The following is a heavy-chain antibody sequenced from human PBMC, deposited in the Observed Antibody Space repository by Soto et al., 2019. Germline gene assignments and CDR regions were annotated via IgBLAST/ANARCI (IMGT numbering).Heavy chain of an antibody. CDR2: INHSGST. CDR3: ARSRNYYGSGSYYTGNFDY. Sequence: QVQLQQWGAGLLKPSETLSLTCAVYGGSFSGYYWSWIRQPPGKGLEWIGEINHSGSTNHNPSLKGRVTISVATSKNPFSLKLSSVTAADTAVYYCARSRNYYGSGSYYTGNFDYWGQGTLVTVSS. CDR1: GGSFSGYY. D-gene: IGHD3-10*01. V-gene: IGHV4-34*01. J-gene: IGHJ4*02.